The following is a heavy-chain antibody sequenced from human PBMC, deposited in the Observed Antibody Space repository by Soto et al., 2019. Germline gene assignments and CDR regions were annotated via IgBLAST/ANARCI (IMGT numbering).Heavy chain of an antibody. V-gene: IGHV4-59*01. CDR3: ARVRGNSYSYVYGMDV. D-gene: IGHD3-16*01. CDR1: GGSISTYS. J-gene: IGHJ6*02. Sequence: LSLTCTVSGGSISTYSWSWIRQPPGKGLEWIGYIYGSVSTNYNPSLKSRVTISDDASKNQFSLKLHSVTSADTAVYFCARVRGNSYSYVYGMDVWGQGTTVTVSS. CDR2: IYGSVST.